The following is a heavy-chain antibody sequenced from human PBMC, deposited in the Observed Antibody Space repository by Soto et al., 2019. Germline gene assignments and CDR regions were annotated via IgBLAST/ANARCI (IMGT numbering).Heavy chain of an antibody. CDR1: GGTFSSYT. D-gene: IGHD6-19*01. CDR3: ARARIAVDKDTANDYYYYYYLDV. CDR2: IIHILGIA. Sequence: QVQLVQSGAEVKKPGSSVKVSCKASGGTFSSYTLSWVRQAPGHGLEWMGRIIHILGIANYAQKFQVRVTITEDKSTSTSYMELSSLRSEDTAVYYCARARIAVDKDTANDYYYYYYLDVWGKGTKVTFSS. V-gene: IGHV1-69*02. J-gene: IGHJ6*03.